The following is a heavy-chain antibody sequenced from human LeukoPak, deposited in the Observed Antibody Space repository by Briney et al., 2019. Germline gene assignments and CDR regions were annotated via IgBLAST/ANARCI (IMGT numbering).Heavy chain of an antibody. D-gene: IGHD3-3*01. CDR1: GFAVSSNF. CDR3: ARSRNFWSGYYEGMDV. J-gene: IGHJ6*02. Sequence: GGSLCLSCAASGFAVSSNFMSWVRQAPERGLEWVSVMYSDGSTYYADSVKGRFTIYRDNTKNTLYLQMNSLRAEDTAVYYCARSRNFWSGYYEGMDVWGQGTVVSVSS. V-gene: IGHV3-53*01. CDR2: MYSDGST.